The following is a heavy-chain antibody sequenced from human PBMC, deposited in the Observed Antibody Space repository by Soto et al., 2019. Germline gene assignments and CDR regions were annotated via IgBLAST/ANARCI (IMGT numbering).Heavy chain of an antibody. D-gene: IGHD3-3*01. J-gene: IGHJ4*02. CDR1: GFTFSSYW. CDR3: ARDGSRADFWSGYYKDPFDY. V-gene: IGHV3-74*01. CDR2: INSDGSST. Sequence: LRLSCAASGFTFSSYWMHWVRQAPGKGLVWVSRINSDGSSTSYADSVKGRFTISRDNAKNTLYLQMNSLRAEDTAVYYCARDGSRADFWSGYYKDPFDYWGQGTLVTVSS.